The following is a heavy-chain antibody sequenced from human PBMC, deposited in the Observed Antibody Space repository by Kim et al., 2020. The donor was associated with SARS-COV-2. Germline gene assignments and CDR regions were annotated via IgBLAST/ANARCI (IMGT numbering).Heavy chain of an antibody. CDR2: T. CDR3: ARGYHLLTFDY. V-gene: IGHV4-39*07. J-gene: IGHJ4*02. D-gene: IGHD2-15*01. Sequence: TYYNPSLKSRVTISVDTSKNQFSLKLSSVTAADTAVYYCARGYHLLTFDYWGQGTLVTVSS.